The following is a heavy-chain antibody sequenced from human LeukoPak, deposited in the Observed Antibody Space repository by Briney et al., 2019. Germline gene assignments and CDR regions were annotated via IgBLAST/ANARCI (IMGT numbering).Heavy chain of an antibody. Sequence: SETLSLTCTVSGGSISSSNYYWGWIRQPPGKGLEYIGSIYYSGSTNYNPSLKSRVTISVDTSKNQFSLKLSSVTAADTAVYYCARANGYGLLDCWGQGTLVTVSS. D-gene: IGHD5-18*01. CDR1: GGSISSSNYY. V-gene: IGHV4-39*07. CDR3: ARANGYGLLDC. J-gene: IGHJ4*02. CDR2: IYYSGST.